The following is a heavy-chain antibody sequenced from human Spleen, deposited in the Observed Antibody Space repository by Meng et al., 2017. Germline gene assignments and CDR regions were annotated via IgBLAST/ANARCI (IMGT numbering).Heavy chain of an antibody. D-gene: IGHD1-26*01. CDR2: ISWNSGNV. J-gene: IGHJ4*02. CDR3: AKDRVGYYHDTLDV. Sequence: SLKISCAASGFTFDDYAMHWVRQAPGKGLEWVSGISWNSGNVAYADSVKGRFTISRDNAKNSLYLQMNSLRAEDTAFYYCAKDRVGYYHDTLDVWGQGTLVTVSS. V-gene: IGHV3-9*01. CDR1: GFTFDDYA.